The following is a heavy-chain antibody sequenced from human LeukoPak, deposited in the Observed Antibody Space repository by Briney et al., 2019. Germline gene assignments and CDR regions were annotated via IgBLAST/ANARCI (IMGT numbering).Heavy chain of an antibody. Sequence: GGSLRLSCAASGFTFSNYAMNWVRQAPGKGLKWVSSISGSGGRTYYADSVKGRFTISRDNSKNTLYVQMNSLRAEDTAVYYCAKDRYDIGDPDAFNIWGQGTMVTVSS. D-gene: IGHD3-16*02. V-gene: IGHV3-23*01. J-gene: IGHJ3*02. CDR2: ISGSGGRT. CDR3: AKDRYDIGDPDAFNI. CDR1: GFTFSNYA.